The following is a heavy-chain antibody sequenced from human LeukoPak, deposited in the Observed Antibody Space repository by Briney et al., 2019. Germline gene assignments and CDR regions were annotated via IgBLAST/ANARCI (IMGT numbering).Heavy chain of an antibody. CDR3: AKVGKGLLWFGDGIDY. Sequence: GRSLRLSCAASGFTFSSYGMHWVRQAPGKGLEWVAVISYDGSNKYYADSVKGRFTISRDNSKNTLYLQMNSPRAEDTAVYYCAKVGKGLLWFGDGIDYWGQGTLVTVSS. J-gene: IGHJ4*02. CDR2: ISYDGSNK. D-gene: IGHD3-10*01. V-gene: IGHV3-30*18. CDR1: GFTFSSYG.